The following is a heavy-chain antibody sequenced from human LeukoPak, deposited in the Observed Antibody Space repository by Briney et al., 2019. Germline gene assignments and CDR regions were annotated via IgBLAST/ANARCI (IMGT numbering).Heavy chain of an antibody. CDR1: GGSISSSSYY. D-gene: IGHD4/OR15-4a*01. CDR2: IYTSGST. J-gene: IGHJ3*02. Sequence: SETLSLTCTVSGGSISSSSYYWGWIRQPPGKGLEWIGRIYTSGSTNYNPSLKSRVTISVDTSKNQFSLKLSSVTAADTAVYYCARALTMALFGPQDAFDIWGQGTMVTVSS. V-gene: IGHV4-39*07. CDR3: ARALTMALFGPQDAFDI.